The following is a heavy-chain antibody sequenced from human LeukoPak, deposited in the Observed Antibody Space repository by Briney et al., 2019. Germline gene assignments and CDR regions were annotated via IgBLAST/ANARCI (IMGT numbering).Heavy chain of an antibody. CDR1: GGTFSSYA. V-gene: IGHV1-69*05. CDR3: AGGGVKYQLLYPKYNWFDP. Sequence: ASVKVSCKASGGTFSSYAISWVRQAPGQGLEWMGGIIPIFGTANYAQKFQGRVTITTDESTSTAYMELSSLRSEDTAVYHCAGGGVKYQLLYPKYNWFDPWGQGTLVTVSS. D-gene: IGHD2-2*02. CDR2: IIPIFGTA. J-gene: IGHJ5*02.